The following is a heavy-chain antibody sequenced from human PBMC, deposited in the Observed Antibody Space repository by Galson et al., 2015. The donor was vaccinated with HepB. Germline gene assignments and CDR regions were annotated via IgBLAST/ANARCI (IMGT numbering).Heavy chain of an antibody. CDR3: ARDSKRSSIAARTNHYFDY. CDR1: GYTFTSYG. Sequence: SVKASCKASGYTFTSYGISWVRQAPGQGLEWMGWISAYNGNTNYAQKLQGRVTMTTDTSTSTAYMELRSLRSDDTAVYYCARDSKRSSIAARTNHYFDYWGQGTLVTVSS. D-gene: IGHD6-6*01. CDR2: ISAYNGNT. V-gene: IGHV1-18*04. J-gene: IGHJ4*02.